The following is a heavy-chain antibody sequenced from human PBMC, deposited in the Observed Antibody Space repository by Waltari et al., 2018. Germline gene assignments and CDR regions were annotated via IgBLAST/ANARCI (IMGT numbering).Heavy chain of an antibody. CDR1: GYTFTDYY. CDR3: ARPRAVPNYYAMDV. J-gene: IGHJ6*02. V-gene: IGHV1-2*02. CDR2: LSPDGGAT. Sequence: QVQLVQSGAEVKKPGASVKVSCKASGYTFTDYYIHWVRQAPGQGPEWMGWLSPDGGATRYAPMLQGRVTLTTDASVATAYMELSSLRSDDSAVYYCARPRAVPNYYAMDVWGQGTTVTVSS. D-gene: IGHD4-4*01.